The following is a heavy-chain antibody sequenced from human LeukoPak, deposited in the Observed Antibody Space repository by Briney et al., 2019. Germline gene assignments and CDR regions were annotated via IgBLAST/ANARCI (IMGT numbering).Heavy chain of an antibody. CDR3: ARIILDSSGYSYYYYGMDV. CDR1: GYTFTSYD. Sequence: ASVKVSCKASGYTFTSYDINWVRQATGQGLEWMGWMNPNSGNTGYAQKFQGRVTMTRNTSISTAYMELSSLRSEDTAVYYCARIILDSSGYSYYYYGMDVWGQGTTVTVSS. V-gene: IGHV1-8*01. CDR2: MNPNSGNT. J-gene: IGHJ6*02. D-gene: IGHD3-22*01.